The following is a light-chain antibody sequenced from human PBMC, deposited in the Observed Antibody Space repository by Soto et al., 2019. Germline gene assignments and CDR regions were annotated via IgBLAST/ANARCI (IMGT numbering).Light chain of an antibody. CDR2: AAS. V-gene: IGKV1-27*01. CDR1: QGISNY. CDR3: QKYNSAPWT. Sequence: DIQMTQSPSSLSASVGDRVTITCRASQGISNYLVWYQQKPGKVPKLLIYAASTLQSGVPSRFSGSGSGTDFTITISSLQPEDVASYYCQKYNSAPWTFGQGTKVEIK. J-gene: IGKJ1*01.